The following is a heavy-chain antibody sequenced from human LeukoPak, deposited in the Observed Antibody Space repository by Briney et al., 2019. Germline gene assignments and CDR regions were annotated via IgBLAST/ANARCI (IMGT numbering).Heavy chain of an antibody. CDR1: GGSISSYY. CDR2: IYTSGST. CDR3: ARLYDSSGYGDYYFDY. V-gene: IGHV4-4*07. J-gene: IGHJ4*02. D-gene: IGHD3-22*01. Sequence: SETLSLTCTVSGGSISSYYWSWIRQPAGKGLEWIGRIYTSGSTNYNPSLKSRVTMSVDTSKNQFSLKLSSVTAADTAVYYCARLYDSSGYGDYYFDYWGQGTLVTVSS.